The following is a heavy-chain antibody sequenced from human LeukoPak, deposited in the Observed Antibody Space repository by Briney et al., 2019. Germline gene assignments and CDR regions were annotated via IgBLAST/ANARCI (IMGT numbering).Heavy chain of an antibody. CDR2: INHSGNT. J-gene: IGHJ4*02. CDR1: DGSFSDYY. V-gene: IGHV4-34*01. Sequence: SETLSLTCAVYDGSFSDYYWSWIRQPPGKGLEWIGEINHSGNTNYNPSLKSRVTISLDTSRNNFSLRLTSVTAADTAIDYCARTLHPPNLYWYFYYGGQGILVTVSS. D-gene: IGHD2-8*02. CDR3: ARTLHPPNLYWYFYY.